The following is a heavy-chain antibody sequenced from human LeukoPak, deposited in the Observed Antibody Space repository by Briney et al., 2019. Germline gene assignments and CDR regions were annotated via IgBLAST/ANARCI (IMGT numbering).Heavy chain of an antibody. V-gene: IGHV3-9*03. CDR1: GFTFDDHA. D-gene: IGHD6-13*01. CDR2: ISWNSGSI. J-gene: IGHJ4*02. CDR3: AKDISWYLREGSHIDY. Sequence: PGGSLRLSCAASGFTFDDHAMHWVRQVPGKGLEWVSGISWNSGSIGYADSVKGRFTISRDNAKNSLYLQMNSLRAEDMALYYCAKDISWYLREGSHIDYWGQGTLVTVSS.